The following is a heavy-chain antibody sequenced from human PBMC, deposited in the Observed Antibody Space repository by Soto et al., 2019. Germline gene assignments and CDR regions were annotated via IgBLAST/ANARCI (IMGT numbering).Heavy chain of an antibody. CDR1: RDAFTDYY. D-gene: IGHD2-21*02. J-gene: IGHJ4*02. CDR3: ARGGHVVVLTAALDY. V-gene: IGHV1-46*01. CDR2: VNPSGGHT. Sequence: QVQLMQSGAGVKKPGASVKVSCKASRDAFTDYYIHWVRQDPGQGLEWMGTVNPSGGHTTYAQHFLGRVTMTRDTSTSTLYMELTSLTSDDTAIYYCARGGHVVVLTAALDYWGQGTLVTVSS.